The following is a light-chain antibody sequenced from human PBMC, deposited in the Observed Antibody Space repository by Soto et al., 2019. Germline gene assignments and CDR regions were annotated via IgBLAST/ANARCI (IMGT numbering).Light chain of an antibody. CDR2: GNT. Sequence: QSVLTQPPSVSGAPGQRVTISCTAISSNIGAGYDVHWYQQLPGTAPKLLIYGNTNRPSGVPDRFSGCKSGTSASLAITGLQAEDEADYYCQSYDRSLSAWVFGGGTKLTVL. J-gene: IGLJ3*02. CDR3: QSYDRSLSAWV. V-gene: IGLV1-40*01. CDR1: SSNIGAGYD.